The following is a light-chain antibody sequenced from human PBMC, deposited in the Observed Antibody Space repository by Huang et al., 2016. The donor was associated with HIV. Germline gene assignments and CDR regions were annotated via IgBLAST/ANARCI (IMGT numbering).Light chain of an antibody. CDR3: QQYNNWPPA. CDR2: GAS. Sequence: EIVMTQSPASLSVSPGQRATLSCRASQSVSSNLAWYQHNPGQGPRLLMYGASTRATGIPVRFSGSGSGTEFNLSISSLQSEDFAVYYCQQYNNWPPAFGQGTNVEIK. CDR1: QSVSSN. J-gene: IGKJ1*01. V-gene: IGKV3-15*01.